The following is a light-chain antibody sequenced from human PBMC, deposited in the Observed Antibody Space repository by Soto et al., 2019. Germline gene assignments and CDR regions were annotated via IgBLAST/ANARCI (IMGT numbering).Light chain of an antibody. V-gene: IGKV1-6*01. CDR3: LQDFTCPRT. CDR2: GAS. CDR1: QGIKND. Sequence: AIQMTQSPSSLSASVGDRVTMTCRASQGIKNDLGWYQQRPGKAPRLLIYGASTLYSGVPSRFSATGSGIDFTLTINSRQPEDFATYYCLQDFTCPRTFGPGTRV. J-gene: IGKJ3*01.